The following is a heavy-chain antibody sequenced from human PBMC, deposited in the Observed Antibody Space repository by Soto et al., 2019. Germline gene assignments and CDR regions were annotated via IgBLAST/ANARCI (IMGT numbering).Heavy chain of an antibody. Sequence: QVQLVQSGVEVKKPGASVKVSCKASGYTFISHGIIWVRQAPGQGLEWMGWISGKNGNTNSAQKLQVRVTLTTDTSTSTAYMELSSLSSDDTAVYYCARVSSSIVVVPDYGMDVWGQGTTVTVSS. CDR2: ISGKNGNT. D-gene: IGHD2-15*01. CDR3: ARVSSSIVVVPDYGMDV. CDR1: GYTFISHG. V-gene: IGHV1-18*04. J-gene: IGHJ6*02.